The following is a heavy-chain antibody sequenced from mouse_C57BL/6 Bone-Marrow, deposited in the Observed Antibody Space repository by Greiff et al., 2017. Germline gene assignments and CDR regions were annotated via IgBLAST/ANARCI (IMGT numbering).Heavy chain of an antibody. CDR1: GYTFTSYW. J-gene: IGHJ3*01. D-gene: IGHD3-2*02. Sequence: QVQLQQPGAELVKPGASVKLSCKASGYTFTSYWMQWVKQRPGQGLEWIGEIDPSDSYTNYNQKLKGKATLTVDTSSSTAYMQLSSLTSEDSAVYYCARQLRLRGFAYWGQGTLVTVSA. CDR2: IDPSDSYT. CDR3: ARQLRLRGFAY. V-gene: IGHV1-50*01.